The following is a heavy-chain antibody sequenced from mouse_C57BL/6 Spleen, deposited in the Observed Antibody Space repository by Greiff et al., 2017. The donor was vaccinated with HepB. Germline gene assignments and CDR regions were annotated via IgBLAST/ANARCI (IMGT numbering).Heavy chain of an antibody. J-gene: IGHJ3*01. Sequence: VQLQQSGAELVKPGASVKLSCKASGYTFTSYWMQWVKQRPGQGLEWIGEFDPSDSYTNYNQKFKGKATLTVGTSSSTAYMQLSSLTSEDSAVYYCASSDSSGSSWFAYWGQGTLVTVSA. CDR2: FDPSDSYT. CDR1: GYTFTSYW. CDR3: ASSDSSGSSWFAY. V-gene: IGHV1-50*01. D-gene: IGHD3-2*02.